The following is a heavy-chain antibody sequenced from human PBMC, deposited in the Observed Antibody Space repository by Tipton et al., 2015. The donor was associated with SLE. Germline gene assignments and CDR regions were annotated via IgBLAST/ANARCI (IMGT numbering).Heavy chain of an antibody. CDR1: GGSTSSYY. V-gene: IGHV4-4*08. J-gene: IGHJ4*02. D-gene: IGHD5-18*01. CDR2: IYTSGST. CDR3: TMRTAMGH. Sequence: TLSLTCTVSGGSTSSYYLRWMRQPPGQGLEWIGHIYTSGSTNHNPPLKSRVTISVDTSKNQFSLKLSSVTAADTAVYYGTMRTAMGHWGQGTLVTVSS.